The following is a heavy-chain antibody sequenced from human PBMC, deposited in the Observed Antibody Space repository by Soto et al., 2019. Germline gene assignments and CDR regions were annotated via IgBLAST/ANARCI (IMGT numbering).Heavy chain of an antibody. CDR1: GFTFSYYW. CDR3: ARGDKGAFDL. V-gene: IGHV3-74*01. J-gene: IGHJ3*01. D-gene: IGHD2-21*02. CDR2: IHSDGSST. Sequence: EVQLVESEGGLVQPGGSLRLSCAASGFTFSYYWMHWVRQAPGQGLVWVSRIHSDGSSTTYADSVKGRFTISRDNAKNTLYLQTNSLRAEDTAVYYCARGDKGAFDLWGQGTMVTVSS.